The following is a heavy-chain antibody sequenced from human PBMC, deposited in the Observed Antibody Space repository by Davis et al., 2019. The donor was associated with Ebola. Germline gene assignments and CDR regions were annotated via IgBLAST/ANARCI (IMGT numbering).Heavy chain of an antibody. V-gene: IGHV3-21*04. D-gene: IGHD6-13*01. J-gene: IGHJ6*02. CDR1: GFTFSSYS. CDR3: AKVETSSSWFYYYYYGMDV. CDR2: ISSSSSYI. Sequence: GGSLRLSCAASGFTFSSYSMNWVRQAPGKGLEWVSSISSSSSYIYYADSVKGRFTISRDNAKNSLYLQMNSLRAEDTAVYYCAKVETSSSWFYYYYYGMDVWGQGTTVTVSS.